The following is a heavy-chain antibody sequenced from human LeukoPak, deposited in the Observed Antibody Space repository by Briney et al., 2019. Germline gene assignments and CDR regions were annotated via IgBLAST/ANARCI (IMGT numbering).Heavy chain of an antibody. Sequence: SETLSLTCSVSGVSMRSSNYYWGWIRQPPGKGLEWIGSIYYIGRSHYNPSLESRVTISVDTSKNQFSLKLSSVTAADTAVYYCARLTPYYDILTGYYPYYYMDVWGKGTTVTISS. V-gene: IGHV4-39*07. D-gene: IGHD3-9*01. CDR1: GVSMRSSNYY. CDR3: ARLTPYYDILTGYYPYYYMDV. CDR2: IYYIGRS. J-gene: IGHJ6*03.